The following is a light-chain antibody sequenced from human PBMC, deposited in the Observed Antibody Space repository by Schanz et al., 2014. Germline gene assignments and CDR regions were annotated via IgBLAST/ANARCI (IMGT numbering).Light chain of an antibody. Sequence: EIVLTQSPGTLSLSPGEGATLSCRASQSVSSYLAWYQQKPGQAPRLLIYDASNRATGIPARFSGSGSGTAFTLTISGLEPEDFAVYYCKQRSNWPITYGQGTRLEIK. CDR1: QSVSSY. J-gene: IGKJ5*01. CDR3: KQRSNWPIT. V-gene: IGKV3-11*01. CDR2: DAS.